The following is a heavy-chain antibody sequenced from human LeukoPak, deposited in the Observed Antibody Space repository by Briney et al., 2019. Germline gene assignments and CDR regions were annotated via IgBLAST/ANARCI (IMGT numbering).Heavy chain of an antibody. CDR2: IYYSGST. J-gene: IGHJ4*02. D-gene: IGHD7-27*01. V-gene: IGHV4-59*01. CDR3: ARSESGDEYFDY. Sequence: SETLSLTCTVSGGSISSYYWSWIRQPPGEGLEWIGYIYYSGSTNYNPSLKSRVTISVDTSKNQFSLKLSSVTAADTAVYYCARSESGDEYFDYWGQGTLVTVSS. CDR1: GGSISSYY.